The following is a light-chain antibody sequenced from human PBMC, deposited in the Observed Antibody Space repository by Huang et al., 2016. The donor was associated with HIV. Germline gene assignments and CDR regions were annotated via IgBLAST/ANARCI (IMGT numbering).Light chain of an antibody. CDR1: QTVNTN. Sequence: EIVMTQFPDTLSVSPGERVNLTCRANQTVNTNLAWYQQRPGQSPKLLIYGAFTRAADVPARFSGSGSGTDFTLTIGSLQSEDFAVYYCQQYNKWPPWTFGQGTKVEIK. CDR2: GAF. CDR3: QQYNKWPPWT. J-gene: IGKJ1*01. V-gene: IGKV3-15*01.